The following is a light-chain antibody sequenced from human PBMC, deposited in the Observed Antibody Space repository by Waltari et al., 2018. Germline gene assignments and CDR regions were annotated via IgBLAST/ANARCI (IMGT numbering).Light chain of an antibody. CDR3: QQSYTTPRT. CDR2: AAS. Sequence: DIQMTQSPSSLSASVGDRVTITCRASQNISTYLNWYQQKPGKAPNVLIYAASRLQSGVPLRFSGSGSVTHFTLTINSLQPEDFATYYCQQSYTTPRTFGQGTNLQIK. J-gene: IGKJ2*01. V-gene: IGKV1-39*01. CDR1: QNISTY.